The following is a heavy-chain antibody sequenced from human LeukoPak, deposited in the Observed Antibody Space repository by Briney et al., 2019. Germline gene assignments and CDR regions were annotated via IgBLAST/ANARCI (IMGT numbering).Heavy chain of an antibody. V-gene: IGHV4-34*01. CDR2: INHSGST. Sequence: KPSETLSLTCAVYGGSFSGYYWSWIRQPPGKGLEWIGEINHSGSTNYNPSLKSRVTISVDTSKNQFSLKLSSVTAADTAVYYCARDRWPGYDYWGQGTLVTVSS. J-gene: IGHJ4*02. CDR3: ARDRWPGYDY. CDR1: GGSFSGYY. D-gene: IGHD2-15*01.